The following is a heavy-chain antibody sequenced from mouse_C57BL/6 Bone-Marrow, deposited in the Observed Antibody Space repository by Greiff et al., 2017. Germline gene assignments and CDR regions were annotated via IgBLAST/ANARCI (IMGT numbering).Heavy chain of an antibody. V-gene: IGHV1-81*01. CDR2: IYPRSGNT. J-gene: IGHJ3*01. CDR3: ARGGPGGAY. CDR1: GYTFTSYG. Sequence: QVQLKQSGAELARPGASVKLSCKASGYTFTSYGISWVKQRTGQGLEWIGEIYPRSGNTYYNEKFKGKATLTADKSSSTAYMELRSLTSEDSAVYFCARGGPGGAYWGQGTLVTVSA.